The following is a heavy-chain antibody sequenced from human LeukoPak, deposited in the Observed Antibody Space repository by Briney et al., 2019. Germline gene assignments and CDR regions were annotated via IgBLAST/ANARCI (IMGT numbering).Heavy chain of an antibody. CDR1: GFTFSSYS. CDR3: ARNCSSTSCIYWFDP. V-gene: IGHV3-21*01. Sequence: KPGGSLRLSCAASGFTFSSYSMNWVRQAPGKGLEWVSSISSSSSSYIYYADSVKGRFTISRDNAKNSLYLQMNNLRAEDTAVYYCARNCSSTSCIYWFDPWGQGTLVTVSS. J-gene: IGHJ5*02. D-gene: IGHD2-2*01. CDR2: ISSSSSSYI.